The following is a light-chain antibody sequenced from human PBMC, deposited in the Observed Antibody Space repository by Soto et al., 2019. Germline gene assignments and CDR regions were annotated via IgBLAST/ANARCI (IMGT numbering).Light chain of an antibody. V-gene: IGKV3-20*01. CDR1: QSVRSSY. Sequence: EIVLTQSPGTLSLSPGERATLSCRARQSVRSSYLAWYQQEPGQAPRLLIYGASSRATGIPGRFSGGGSGTDFTLTISRLEPEDFAVYYCQQYGSSPPYTFGQGTKLEIK. CDR2: GAS. J-gene: IGKJ2*01. CDR3: QQYGSSPPYT.